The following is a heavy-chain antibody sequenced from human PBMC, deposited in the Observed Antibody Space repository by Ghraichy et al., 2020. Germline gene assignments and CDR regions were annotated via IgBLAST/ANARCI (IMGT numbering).Heavy chain of an antibody. V-gene: IGHV3-11*01. Sequence: GGSLTLSCAASGFTFSDYYMSWIRQAPGKGLEWVSYISSSGSAIYYADSVKGRFTISRDNAKNSLYLQMNSLRAEDTAVYYCARDLREVPAAQKFYYYYYMDVCGKAPAVTVSS. D-gene: IGHD2-2*01. CDR1: GFTFSDYY. J-gene: IGHJ6*03. CDR3: ARDLREVPAAQKFYYYYYMDV. CDR2: ISSSGSAI.